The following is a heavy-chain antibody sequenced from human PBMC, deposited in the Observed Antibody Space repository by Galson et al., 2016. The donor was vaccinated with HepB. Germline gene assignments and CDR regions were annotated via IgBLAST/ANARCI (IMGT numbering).Heavy chain of an antibody. D-gene: IGHD2-8*02. CDR3: AKDLVVATGFDY. CDR2: ISGGGGGT. J-gene: IGHJ4*02. CDR1: GFTFNNYA. Sequence: SLRLSCAASGFTFNNYAMNWVRQAPGKGLEWVSAISGGGGGTYYADSVKGRFTISRDNSKNTLYLQMNSLRAEDTAVYYCAKDLVVATGFDYWGQGTLVTVSS. V-gene: IGHV3-23*01.